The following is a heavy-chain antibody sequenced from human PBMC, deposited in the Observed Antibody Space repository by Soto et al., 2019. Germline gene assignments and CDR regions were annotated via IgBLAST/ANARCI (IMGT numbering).Heavy chain of an antibody. J-gene: IGHJ5*02. CDR3: ARRIAVAGSDWFDP. Sequence: ASVKVSCKASGYTFTSYGISWVRQAPRQGLEWMGWISAYNGNTNYAQKLQGRVTMTTDTSTSTAYMELRSLRSDDTAVYYCARRIAVAGSDWFDPWGQGTLVTVSS. CDR1: GYTFTSYG. V-gene: IGHV1-18*01. CDR2: ISAYNGNT. D-gene: IGHD6-19*01.